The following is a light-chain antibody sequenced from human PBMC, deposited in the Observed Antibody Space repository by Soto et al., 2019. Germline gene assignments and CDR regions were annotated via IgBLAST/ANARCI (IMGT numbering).Light chain of an antibody. CDR2: GAS. Sequence: EGVMTQSPATLSVSPGERATLSCRASQSVSSNLAWYQQKPGQAPRLLIYGASTRATGIPARFSGSGSGTEFTLTISSLQSEDFAVYYCQQYNNWPPFTFGPGTKVDIK. J-gene: IGKJ3*01. V-gene: IGKV3-15*01. CDR1: QSVSSN. CDR3: QQYNNWPPFT.